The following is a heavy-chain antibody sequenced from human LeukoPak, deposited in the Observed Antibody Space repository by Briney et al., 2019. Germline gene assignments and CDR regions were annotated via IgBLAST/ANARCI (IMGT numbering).Heavy chain of an antibody. CDR3: AKSPWSEAVGHFWDF. CDR1: GFTFGRYG. CDR2: ISGFGGST. D-gene: IGHD3-3*02. V-gene: IGHV3-23*01. Sequence: GGSLRLSCAGSGFTFGRYGMSWVRQAPGKGLEWVSAISGFGGSTYYADSVKGRFTISRDNSKNRLYLQMSSLRAEDTAVYYCAKSPWSEAVGHFWDFWGQGTLVTVSS. J-gene: IGHJ4*02.